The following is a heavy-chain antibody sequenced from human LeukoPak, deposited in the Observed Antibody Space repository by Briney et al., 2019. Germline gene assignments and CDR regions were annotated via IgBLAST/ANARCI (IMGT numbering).Heavy chain of an antibody. CDR3: ARVAMVRGVIMLYFDY. V-gene: IGHV1-3*01. D-gene: IGHD3-10*01. CDR1: GYTFTSYA. CDR2: INAGNGNT. Sequence: GASVKVSCKASGYTFTSYAMHWVRQAPGQRLEWMGWINAGNGNTKYSQKFQGRVTITRDTSASTAYMELSSLRSEDTGVYYCARVAMVRGVIMLYFDYWGQGTLVTVSS. J-gene: IGHJ4*02.